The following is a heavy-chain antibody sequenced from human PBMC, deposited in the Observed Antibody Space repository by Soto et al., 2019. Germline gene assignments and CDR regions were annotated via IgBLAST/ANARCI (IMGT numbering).Heavy chain of an antibody. V-gene: IGHV3-30*18. Sequence: QVQLVESGGGVVQPGRSLRLSCAASGFTFSSYGMHWVRQAPGKGLEWVAVISYDGSNKYYADSVKGRFTISRDNSKNTLYLQMNSLRAEDTAVYYCAKGGVDIVATADYWGQGTLVTVSS. J-gene: IGHJ4*02. CDR3: AKGGVDIVATADY. CDR1: GFTFSSYG. D-gene: IGHD5-12*01. CDR2: ISYDGSNK.